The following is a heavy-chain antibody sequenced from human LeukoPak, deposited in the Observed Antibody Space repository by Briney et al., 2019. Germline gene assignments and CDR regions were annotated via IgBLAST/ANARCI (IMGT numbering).Heavy chain of an antibody. J-gene: IGHJ4*02. D-gene: IGHD2-2*01. CDR3: AKSGCSFTSCYLNY. CDR2: ISHDGSDK. V-gene: IGHV3-30*18. Sequence: PGGSLRLSCAGFGFKFNTYGMHWVRQAPGKGLEWVAVISHDGSDKYYADSVKGRFTISRDNSKNTLDLQMNSLRAEDTAVYYCAKSGCSFTSCYLNYWGQGTLVTVSS. CDR1: GFKFNTYG.